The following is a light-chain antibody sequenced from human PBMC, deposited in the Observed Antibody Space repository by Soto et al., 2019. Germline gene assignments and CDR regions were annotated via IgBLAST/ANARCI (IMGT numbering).Light chain of an antibody. CDR2: TSS. Sequence: DIQMTQSPSSLSASVGDTVTITCRASQSISSYLNWYQQKPGKAPNLLIYTSSNLQSGVPSRFSGSGSGTEFTLTISSLQPEDFATYYCQQSDSTPLTFGGGTKVEIK. CDR1: QSISSY. J-gene: IGKJ4*01. V-gene: IGKV1-39*01. CDR3: QQSDSTPLT.